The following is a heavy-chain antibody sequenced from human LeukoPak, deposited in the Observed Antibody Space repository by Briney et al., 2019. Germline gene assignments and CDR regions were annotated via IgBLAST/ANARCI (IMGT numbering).Heavy chain of an antibody. J-gene: IGHJ5*02. CDR3: ARQFEQQLVPVFDP. V-gene: IGHV5-51*01. CDR1: GYSFTSYW. Sequence: GESLKISCKGSGYSFTSYWIGCVRQMPGKSLEWMGIIYPGDSDTRYSPSFQGQVTISADKSISTAYLQWSSLKASDTAMYYCARQFEQQLVPVFDPWGQGTLVTVSS. D-gene: IGHD6-13*01. CDR2: IYPGDSDT.